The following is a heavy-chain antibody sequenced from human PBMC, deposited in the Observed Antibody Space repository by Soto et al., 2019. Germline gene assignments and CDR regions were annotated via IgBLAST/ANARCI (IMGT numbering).Heavy chain of an antibody. CDR1: GFTFSSYG. CDR3: ARDENDPSGYYLEYFDY. CDR2: IWYDGSNK. Sequence: GGSLRLSCAASGFTFSSYGMHWVRQAPGKGLEWVAVIWYDGSNKYYADSVKGRFTISRDNSKNTLYLQMNSLRAEDTAVYYCARDENDPSGYYLEYFDYWGQGTLVTVSS. J-gene: IGHJ4*02. V-gene: IGHV3-33*01. D-gene: IGHD3-22*01.